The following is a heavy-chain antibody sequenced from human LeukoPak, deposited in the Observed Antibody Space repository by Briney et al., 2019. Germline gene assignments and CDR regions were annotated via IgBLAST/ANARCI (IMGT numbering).Heavy chain of an antibody. CDR3: ARGLIVGARWFDP. J-gene: IGHJ5*02. Sequence: GGSLRLSCAASGFTVSSNYMSWVRQAPGKGLEWVSVIYSGGSTYYADSVKGRFTISRDNSKNTLYLLMNSLRAEDTAVYYCARGLIVGARWFDPWGQGTLVTVSS. CDR2: IYSGGST. D-gene: IGHD1-26*01. CDR1: GFTVSSNY. V-gene: IGHV3-53*01.